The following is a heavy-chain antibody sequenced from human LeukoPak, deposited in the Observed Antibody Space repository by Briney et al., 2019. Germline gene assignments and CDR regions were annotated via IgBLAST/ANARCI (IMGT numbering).Heavy chain of an antibody. D-gene: IGHD4-17*01. Sequence: SETLSLTCTVSGGSISSYYWSWVRQPARKGLEWIGRIYTSGSTNYNPSLKSRVTMSVDTSKNQFSLKLSSVTAADTAVYYCARVGDYALFDYWGQGTLVTVSS. CDR3: ARVGDYALFDY. V-gene: IGHV4-4*07. CDR2: IYTSGST. J-gene: IGHJ4*02. CDR1: GGSISSYY.